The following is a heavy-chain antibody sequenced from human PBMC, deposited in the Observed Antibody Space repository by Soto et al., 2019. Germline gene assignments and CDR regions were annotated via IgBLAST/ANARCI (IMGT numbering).Heavy chain of an antibody. CDR1: GFTFSSYS. D-gene: IGHD2-21*02. V-gene: IGHV3-21*01. CDR2: ISSSSSYI. Sequence: EVQLVESGGGLVKPGGSLRLSCAASGFTFSSYSMNWVRQAPGKGLEWVSSISSSSSYIYYADSVKGRFTIYRDNAKNSLYLQMNSLRAEDTAVYYCARAPWGGDSYGMDVWGQGTTVTVSS. J-gene: IGHJ6*02. CDR3: ARAPWGGDSYGMDV.